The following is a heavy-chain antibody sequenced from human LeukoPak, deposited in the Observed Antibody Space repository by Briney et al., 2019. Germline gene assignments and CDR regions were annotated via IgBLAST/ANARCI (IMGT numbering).Heavy chain of an antibody. CDR2: IYTSGST. CDR3: ARRRELLGAFDN. CDR1: GGSISSGSYY. V-gene: IGHV4-61*02. J-gene: IGHJ3*02. D-gene: IGHD1-26*01. Sequence: SQTLSLTCTVSGGSISSGSYYWSWIRQPAGKGLEWIGRIYTSGSTNYNPSLKSRVTISVDTSKNQFSLKLSSVTAADTAVYYCARRRELLGAFDNWGQGTMVTVSS.